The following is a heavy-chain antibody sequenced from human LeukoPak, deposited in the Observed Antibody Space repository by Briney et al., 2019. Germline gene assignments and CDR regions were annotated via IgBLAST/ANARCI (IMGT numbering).Heavy chain of an antibody. Sequence: SVKVSCKASGGTFSTYAISWVRQAPEQGLEWMGGIIPIFGTAHYAQKFQGRVTITADESTSTAYMELSSLRSEDTAVYYCARDHDSSGYYLIDYWGQGTLVTVSS. V-gene: IGHV1-69*13. CDR3: ARDHDSSGYYLIDY. CDR1: GGTFSTYA. J-gene: IGHJ4*02. CDR2: IIPIFGTA. D-gene: IGHD3-22*01.